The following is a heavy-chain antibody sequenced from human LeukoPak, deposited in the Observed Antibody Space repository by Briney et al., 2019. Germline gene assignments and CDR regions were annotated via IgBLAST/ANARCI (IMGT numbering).Heavy chain of an antibody. Sequence: SETLSLTCTVSGGSISSGGYYWSWIRQHPGKGLEWIGYIYYSGSTYYNPSLKSRVTISVDTSRNQFSLKLSSVTAADTAVYYCARDGAITGTDNWFDPWGQGTLVTVSS. CDR2: IYYSGST. CDR1: GGSISSGGYY. CDR3: ARDGAITGTDNWFDP. V-gene: IGHV4-31*03. J-gene: IGHJ5*02. D-gene: IGHD1-7*01.